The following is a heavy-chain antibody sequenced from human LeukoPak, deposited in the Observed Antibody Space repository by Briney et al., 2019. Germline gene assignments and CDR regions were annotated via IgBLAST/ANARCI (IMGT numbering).Heavy chain of an antibody. J-gene: IGHJ6*04. V-gene: IGHV1-18*04. Sequence: GASVKVSCKASGYTFTSYGISWVRQAPGQGLEWMGWISAYNGNTNYAQKLQGRVTMTTDTSTSTAYMELRSLRSDDTAVYYCARELPLYCSGGSCYVGSYGMDVWGKGNPGHRLL. D-gene: IGHD2-15*01. CDR3: ARELPLYCSGGSCYVGSYGMDV. CDR1: GYTFTSYG. CDR2: ISAYNGNT.